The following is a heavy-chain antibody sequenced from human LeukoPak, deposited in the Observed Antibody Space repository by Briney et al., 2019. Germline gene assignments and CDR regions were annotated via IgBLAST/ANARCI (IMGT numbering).Heavy chain of an antibody. CDR2: IPYYGSNK. V-gene: IGHV3-30*18. CDR3: AKDLRGYSYGLRNNWFDP. CDR1: GYTISSYG. J-gene: IGHJ5*02. D-gene: IGHD5-18*01. Sequence: PGSSLRLSCAASGYTISSYGMHWVRQAPGKGLEWVAVIPYYGSNKYYADSVKGRFTISRDNSKNTLYLQMNSLRAEDTAVYYCAKDLRGYSYGLRNNWFDPWGQGTLVTVSS.